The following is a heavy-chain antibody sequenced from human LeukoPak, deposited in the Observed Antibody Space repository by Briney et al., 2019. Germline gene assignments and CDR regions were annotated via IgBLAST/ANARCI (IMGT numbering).Heavy chain of an antibody. CDR1: GYTFTSYY. CDR3: AWPFPARVGARGGFDY. V-gene: IGHV1-46*01. D-gene: IGHD1-26*01. Sequence: ASVKVSCTASGYTFTSYYMHWVRQAPGQGLKWMGIINPSGSSTSYAQTFHGRVTMTRDMSTSTVYMELSSLRSEDTAVYYCAWPFPARVGARGGFDYWGQGTLVTVSS. J-gene: IGHJ4*02. CDR2: INPSGSST.